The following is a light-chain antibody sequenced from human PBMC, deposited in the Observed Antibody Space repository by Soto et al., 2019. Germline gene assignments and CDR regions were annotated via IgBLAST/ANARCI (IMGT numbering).Light chain of an antibody. V-gene: IGLV2-18*02. CDR1: ASDIGGYNC. CDR3: SSYSRSRPLV. CDR2: EVN. J-gene: IGLJ7*01. Sequence: QSALTQPPSASGSPGQSVAISCTGTASDIGGYNCVSWYQQPPGKAPKLMIYEVNKRPSGVPDRFSGSKSGNTASLTVSGLQDEDEADYYCSSYSRSRPLVFGGGTQLPVL.